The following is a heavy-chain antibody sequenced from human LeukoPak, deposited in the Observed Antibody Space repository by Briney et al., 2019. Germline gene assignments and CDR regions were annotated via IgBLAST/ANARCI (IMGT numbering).Heavy chain of an antibody. Sequence: GGSPKISFKASGFRFTHYWIVWVRQMPGKGLEWMGAIYPGDSDTRYRPPLDGQVTSSADKSVSTTYLQWSSLQAADTAMYYCARPSSLYGGTSQDYWGQETLVTVSS. V-gene: IGHV5-51*01. CDR1: GFRFTHYW. D-gene: IGHD4-23*01. CDR3: ARPSSLYGGTSQDY. CDR2: IYPGDSDT. J-gene: IGHJ4*02.